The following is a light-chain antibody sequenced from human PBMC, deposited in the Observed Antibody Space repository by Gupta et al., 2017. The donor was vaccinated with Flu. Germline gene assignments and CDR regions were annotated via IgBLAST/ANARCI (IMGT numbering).Light chain of an antibody. J-gene: IGKJ3*01. CDR3: QKRSNWPPFT. CDR1: QSISNY. CDR2: DAS. V-gene: IGKV3-11*01. Sequence: EVVLTQSPATLSLSPGERTTLSCRASQSISNYLAWYQQKPGQAPRLLIYDASNRATGTPARFSGSGSGTDFTLTISSREPEDFAVYYCQKRSNWPPFTFGQGTKLNI.